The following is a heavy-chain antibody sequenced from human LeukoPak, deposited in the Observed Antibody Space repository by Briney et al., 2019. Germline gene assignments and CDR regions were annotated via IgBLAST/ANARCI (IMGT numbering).Heavy chain of an antibody. CDR1: GFTFSSYS. J-gene: IGHJ4*02. D-gene: IGHD6-13*01. Sequence: GGSLRLSCAASGFTFSSYSMNWVRQAPGKGLEWVSYISSSSSTIYYADSVKGRLTISRDNAKNTLYLQMNSLRAEDTAVYYCARGLGGYTSSQAYWGQGTLVTVSS. CDR3: ARGLGGYTSSQAY. CDR2: ISSSSSTI. V-gene: IGHV3-48*04.